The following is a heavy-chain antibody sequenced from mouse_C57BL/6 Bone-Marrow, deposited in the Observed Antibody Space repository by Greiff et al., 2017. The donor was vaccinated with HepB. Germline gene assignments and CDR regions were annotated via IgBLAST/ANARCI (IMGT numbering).Heavy chain of an antibody. Sequence: VQLQQPGAELVKPGASVKLSCQASGYTFTSYWMHWVKQRPGQGLEWIGMIHPNSGSTNYNEKFKSKATLTVDKSSSTAYMQLSSLTSEDSAVYYCAKGSYYDYDVPWFAYWGQGTLVTVSA. CDR2: IHPNSGST. V-gene: IGHV1-64*01. CDR3: AKGSYYDYDVPWFAY. J-gene: IGHJ3*01. D-gene: IGHD2-4*01. CDR1: GYTFTSYW.